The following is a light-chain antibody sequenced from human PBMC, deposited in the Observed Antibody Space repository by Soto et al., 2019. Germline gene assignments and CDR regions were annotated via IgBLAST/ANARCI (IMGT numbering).Light chain of an antibody. CDR3: QQYGSSHPST. V-gene: IGKV3-20*01. CDR1: QSVSSSY. Sequence: EIVLTQSPGTLSLSPGERATLSCRASQSVSSSYLAWYQQKPGQAPRLLIYGASIRATGIPDRFSGSGSGTDFTLTISRLEPEDCAVYYCQQYGSSHPSTFGQGTRLEIK. J-gene: IGKJ5*01. CDR2: GAS.